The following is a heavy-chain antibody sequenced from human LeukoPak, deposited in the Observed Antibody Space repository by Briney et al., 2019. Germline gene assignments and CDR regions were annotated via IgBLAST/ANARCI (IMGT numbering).Heavy chain of an antibody. CDR2: ISSSGSTI. V-gene: IGHV3-48*01. J-gene: IGHJ6*03. CDR1: GFIFSSFT. Sequence: RAGGSLRLSCAASGFIFSSFTMNWVRQAPGKGLEWVSYISSSGSTIYYADSVKGRFTISRDNSKNSLYLQMNSLRAEDTAVYYCARSGYYDSSGYVYYYYYMDVWGKGTTVTVSS. D-gene: IGHD3-22*01. CDR3: ARSGYYDSSGYVYYYYYMDV.